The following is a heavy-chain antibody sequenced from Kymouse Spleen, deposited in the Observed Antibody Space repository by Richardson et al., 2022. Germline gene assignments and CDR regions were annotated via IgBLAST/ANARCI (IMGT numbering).Heavy chain of an antibody. CDR1: GFTFDDYG. D-gene: IGHD3-3*01. CDR2: INWNGGST. CDR3: ARDPSITIFGVVIIHYYYGMDV. J-gene: IGHJ6*02. V-gene: IGHV3-20*d01. Sequence: EVQLVESGGGVVRPGGSLRLSCAASGFTFDDYGMSWVRQAPGKGLEWVSGINWNGGSTGYADSVKGRFTISRDNAKNSLYLQMNSLRAEDTALYYCARDPSITIFGVVIIHYYYGMDVWGQGTTVTVSS.